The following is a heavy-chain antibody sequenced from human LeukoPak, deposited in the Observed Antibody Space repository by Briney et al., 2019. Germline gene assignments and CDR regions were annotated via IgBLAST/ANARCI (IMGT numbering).Heavy chain of an antibody. D-gene: IGHD6-19*01. V-gene: IGHV1-8*01. Sequence: GASVKVSCKASGYTFTSYDINWVRQATGQGLEWMGWMNPNSGNTGYAQKFQGRVTMTRNTSISTAYMELSSLRSEDTAVYYCARGLYSSGRRGNYYYYYMDVWGKGTTVTISS. CDR3: ARGLYSSGRRGNYYYYYMDV. CDR1: GYTFTSYD. CDR2: MNPNSGNT. J-gene: IGHJ6*03.